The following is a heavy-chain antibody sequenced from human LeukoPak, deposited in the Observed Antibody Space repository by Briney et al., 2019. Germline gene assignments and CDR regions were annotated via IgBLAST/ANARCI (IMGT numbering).Heavy chain of an antibody. CDR2: IKQDGSEK. CDR3: ARDPIVGAADY. J-gene: IGHJ4*02. D-gene: IGHD1-26*01. Sequence: GGSLRLSCAASGFTFSSYSMNWVRQAPGKGLEWVANIKQDGSEKYYVDSVKGRFTISRDNAKNSLYLQMNSLRAEDTAVYYCARDPIVGAADYWGQGTLVTVSS. V-gene: IGHV3-7*01. CDR1: GFTFSSYS.